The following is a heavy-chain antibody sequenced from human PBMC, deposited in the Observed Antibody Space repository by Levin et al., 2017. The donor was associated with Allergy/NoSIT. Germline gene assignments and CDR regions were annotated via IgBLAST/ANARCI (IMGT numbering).Heavy chain of an antibody. CDR3: ARQHTKSFDY. V-gene: IGHV1-18*01. J-gene: IGHJ4*02. Sequence: ASVKVSCKASGYTFTRNDISWVRQAPGQGLEWMGWIRTYNGDTNYAQKFQGRVTMTTDTSTRTAYMELRSLRSDDTAVYYCARQHTKSFDYWGQGTLVTVSS. D-gene: IGHD2-8*01. CDR1: GYTFTRND. CDR2: IRTYNGDT.